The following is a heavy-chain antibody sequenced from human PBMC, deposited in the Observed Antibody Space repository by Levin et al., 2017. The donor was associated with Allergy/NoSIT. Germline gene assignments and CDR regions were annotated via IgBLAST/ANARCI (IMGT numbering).Heavy chain of an antibody. CDR1: GGSFSGYY. CDR3: ARGYLRALFSTAIRRGGYAFDI. CDR2: INHSGST. J-gene: IGHJ3*02. Sequence: PSQTLSLTCAVYGGSFSGYYWSWIRQPPGKGLEWIGEINHSGSTNYNPSLKSRVTISVDTSKNQFSLKLSSVTAADTAVYYCARGYLRALFSTAIRRGGYAFDIWGQGTMVTVSS. D-gene: IGHD5-18*01. V-gene: IGHV4-34*01.